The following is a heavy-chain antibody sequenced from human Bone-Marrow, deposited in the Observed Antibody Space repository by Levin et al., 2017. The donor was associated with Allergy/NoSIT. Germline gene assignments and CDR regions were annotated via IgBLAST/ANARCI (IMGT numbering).Heavy chain of an antibody. V-gene: IGHV3-11*05. D-gene: IGHD3-10*01. J-gene: IGHJ4*02. Sequence: KAGGSLRLSCAASGFTFSDYYMSWIRQAPGKGLEWLSYISTSSSHSNYADSVKGRFTISRDNAKNSLFLQMNSLRAEDTAVYYCARVDYYGSGSYYNPDYWGQGTLVTVSS. CDR1: GFTFSDYY. CDR3: ARVDYYGSGSYYNPDY. CDR2: ISTSSSHS.